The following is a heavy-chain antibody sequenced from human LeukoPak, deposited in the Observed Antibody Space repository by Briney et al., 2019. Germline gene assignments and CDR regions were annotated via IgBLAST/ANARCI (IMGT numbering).Heavy chain of an antibody. V-gene: IGHV4-4*07. CDR3: ARELRYFDWYRSYYYYYYMDV. J-gene: IGHJ6*03. Sequence: SETLSLTCAVYGGSFSGYYWSWIRQPAGKGLEWIGRIYTSGSTNYNPSLKSRVTMSVDTSKNQFSLKLSSVTAADTAVYYCARELRYFDWYRSYYYYYYMDVWGKGTTVTISS. CDR1: GGSFSGYY. D-gene: IGHD3-9*01. CDR2: IYTSGST.